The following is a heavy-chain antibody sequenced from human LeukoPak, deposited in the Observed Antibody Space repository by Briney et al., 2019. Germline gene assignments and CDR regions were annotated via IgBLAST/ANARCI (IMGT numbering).Heavy chain of an antibody. CDR2: ITESGGTE. CDR1: AFTFSEYS. Sequence: GGSLRLSCVGSAFTFSEYSMSWIRQAPGRELEWISSITESGGTEYYADSVKGRFSISRDNAKSALYLQMNSLRAEDTAVYYCAKKKGPRGDGDPIDYWGQGTLVTVSS. CDR3: AKKKGPRGDGDPIDY. V-gene: IGHV3-11*01. D-gene: IGHD4-17*01. J-gene: IGHJ4*02.